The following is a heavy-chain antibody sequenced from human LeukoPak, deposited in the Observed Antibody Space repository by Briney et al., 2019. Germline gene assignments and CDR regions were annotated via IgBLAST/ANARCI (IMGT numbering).Heavy chain of an antibody. CDR1: GGSISSSSYY. V-gene: IGHV4-39*01. CDR3: ARRTMTYDY. J-gene: IGHJ4*02. CDR2: IYYSGST. D-gene: IGHD3-22*01. Sequence: SETLSLTCTVSGGSISSSSYYWGWIRQPPGKGLEWIGSIYYSGSTYYNPSLKSRVTISVDTSKNQFSLKLSSVTAADTAVYYCARRTMTYDYWGQGTLVTVSS.